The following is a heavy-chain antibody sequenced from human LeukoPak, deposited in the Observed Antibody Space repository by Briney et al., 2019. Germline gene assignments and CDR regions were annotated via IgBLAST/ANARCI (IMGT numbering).Heavy chain of an antibody. CDR3: ARTLRYFDWLPAGETDY. CDR2: INHSGST. CDR1: GGSFSGYY. V-gene: IGHV4-34*01. J-gene: IGHJ4*02. Sequence: PSETLSLTCAVYGGSFSGYYWSWIRQPPGKGLEWIGEINHSGSTNYNPSLKSRVTISVDTSKNQFSLRLSSVTAADTAVYYCARTLRYFDWLPAGETDYWGQGTLVIVSS. D-gene: IGHD3-9*01.